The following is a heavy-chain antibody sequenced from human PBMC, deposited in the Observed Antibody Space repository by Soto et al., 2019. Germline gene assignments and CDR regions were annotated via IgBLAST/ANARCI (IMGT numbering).Heavy chain of an antibody. CDR2: IRSKAYGGTT. J-gene: IGHJ4*02. D-gene: IGHD1-7*01. CDR3: TRDGPKAESITGTTGTSDY. CDR1: GFTFGDYA. Sequence: GGSLRLSCTASGFTFGDYAMSWVRQAPGKGLEWVGFIRSKAYGGTTEYAASVKGRFTISRDDSKSIAYLQMKSLKTEDTAVYYCTRDGPKAESITGTTGTSDYWGQGNLVTVSS. V-gene: IGHV3-49*04.